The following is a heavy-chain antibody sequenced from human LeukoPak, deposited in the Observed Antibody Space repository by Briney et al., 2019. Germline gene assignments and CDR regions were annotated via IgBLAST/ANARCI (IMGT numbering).Heavy chain of an antibody. CDR1: GFTFNTYW. D-gene: IGHD3-10*01. CDR3: ARDEGFTHY. CDR2: IKRDGSEK. Sequence: GGSPRLSCAASGFTFNTYWMSWVRQALGKGLEWVANIKRDGSEKYYVDSVKGRFTISRDNAKNSLYLQMNSLRAEDTAVYYCARDEGFTHYWGQGTLVTVSS. J-gene: IGHJ4*02. V-gene: IGHV3-7*01.